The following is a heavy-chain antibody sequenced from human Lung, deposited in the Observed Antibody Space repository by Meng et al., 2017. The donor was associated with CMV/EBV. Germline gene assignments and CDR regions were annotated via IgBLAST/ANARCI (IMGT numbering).Heavy chain of an antibody. CDR1: GFTFNTYW. V-gene: IGHV3-7*01. Sequence: GESLKISCVASGFTFNTYWMSWVRQAPGKGLEWVTNIKQDGSEKYYVGSVKGRFTISRDNAKNSLYLQMNSLRAEDTAVYYCARDPRVKSYVVVPAASDYWGQGKXVNGSS. J-gene: IGHJ4*02. CDR2: IKQDGSEK. CDR3: ARDPRVKSYVVVPAASDY. D-gene: IGHD2-2*01.